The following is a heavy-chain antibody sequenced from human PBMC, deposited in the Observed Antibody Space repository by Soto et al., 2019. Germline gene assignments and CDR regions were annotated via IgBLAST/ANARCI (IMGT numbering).Heavy chain of an antibody. CDR3: ARVGWYSSRWFNYDYGMDV. J-gene: IGHJ6*02. D-gene: IGHD6-13*01. CDR2: IYPGDSDT. Sequence: PGESLKISCKGSGYSFTSYWIGWVRQMPGKGLEWMGIIYPGDSDTRYSPSFQGQVTISADKSISTAYLQWSSLKASDTAMYYCARVGWYSSRWFNYDYGMDVCGQGTTAPVCS. CDR1: GYSFTSYW. V-gene: IGHV5-51*01.